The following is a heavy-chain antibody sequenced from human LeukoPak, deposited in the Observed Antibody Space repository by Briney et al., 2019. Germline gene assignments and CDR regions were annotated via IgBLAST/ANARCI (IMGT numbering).Heavy chain of an antibody. CDR2: IYWNDDK. CDR1: GFSLSTSGVG. Sequence: SGPTLVKPTQTLTLTCTFSGFSLSTSGVGVGWIRQPPGKALEWHALIYWNDDKRYSPSLKSRLTITKDTSKNQVVLTMTNMDPVDTATYYCAHRQGGSYAGGGFDYWGQGTLVTVSS. V-gene: IGHV2-5*01. D-gene: IGHD1-26*01. CDR3: AHRQGGSYAGGGFDY. J-gene: IGHJ4*02.